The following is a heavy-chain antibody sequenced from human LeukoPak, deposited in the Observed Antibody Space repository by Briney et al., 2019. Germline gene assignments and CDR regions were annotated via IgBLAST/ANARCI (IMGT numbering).Heavy chain of an antibody. D-gene: IGHD6-19*01. Sequence: GRSLRLSCAASRFTFSTYAMHWVRQAPGKGLEWVAVISYVGTNKYYADSVKGRFTISRDNSKNTLYLQMNSLRAEDTAVYYCAREAEAFDYWGQGTLVTVSS. J-gene: IGHJ4*02. CDR3: AREAEAFDY. CDR1: RFTFSTYA. V-gene: IGHV3-30-3*01. CDR2: ISYVGTNK.